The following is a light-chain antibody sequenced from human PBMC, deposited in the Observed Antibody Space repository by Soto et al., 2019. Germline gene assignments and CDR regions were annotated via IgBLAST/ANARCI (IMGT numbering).Light chain of an antibody. CDR2: EVT. CDR3: GSYAVSKNWGV. Sequence: QSALTQPPSASGSPGQSVTISCTGTSSDIGGYSYVAWYQQHPGKAPKLIIYEVTKRPSGVPDRFSGSKSGNSASLTVFGLQAEDEAVYYCGSYAVSKNWGVFGGGTKLTVL. J-gene: IGLJ3*02. V-gene: IGLV2-8*01. CDR1: SSDIGGYSY.